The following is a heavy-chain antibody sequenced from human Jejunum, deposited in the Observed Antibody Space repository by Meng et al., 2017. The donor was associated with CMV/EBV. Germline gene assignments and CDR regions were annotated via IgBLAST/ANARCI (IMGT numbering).Heavy chain of an antibody. D-gene: IGHD3-10*01. V-gene: IGHV3-21*01. CDR3: ARDPDHGHGGSGRCFDS. CDR1: FTLSSYN. J-gene: IGHJ4*02. CDR2: ITGDSNVI. Sequence: FTLSSYNMHWVRQAPGGGLEWVSFITGDSNVIRYADSVKGRFSISRDNAKNSLYLQMNSLRAADTALYYCARDPDHGHGGSGRCFDSWGQGTLVTVSS.